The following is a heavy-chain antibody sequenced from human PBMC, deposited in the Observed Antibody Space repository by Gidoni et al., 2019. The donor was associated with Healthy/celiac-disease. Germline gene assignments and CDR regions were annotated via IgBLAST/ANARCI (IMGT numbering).Heavy chain of an antibody. J-gene: IGHJ4*02. D-gene: IGHD4-17*01. CDR1: GGSIRSGGYY. Sequence: QVQLQESGPGLVKPSQTLSLTCTVSGGSIRSGGYYWSWIRQHPGKGLEWIGYIYYSGSTYYNPSLKSRVTISVDTSKNQFSLKLSSVTAADTAVYYCARVDKLGGGATVTTESWGQGTLVTVSS. CDR3: ARVDKLGGGATVTTES. CDR2: IYYSGST. V-gene: IGHV4-31*03.